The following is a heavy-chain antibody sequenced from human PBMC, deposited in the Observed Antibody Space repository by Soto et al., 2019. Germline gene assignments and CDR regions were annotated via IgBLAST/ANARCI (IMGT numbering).Heavy chain of an antibody. CDR1: GVSFSGYI. CDR3: ARQPRILTGYSGHFDY. J-gene: IGHJ4*02. CDR2: INHSGST. D-gene: IGHD3-9*01. Sequence: SETLSLTCAVDGVSFSGYIWSCICSCPGKGLEWIGEINHSGSTNYNPSLKSRVTISVDTSKNQFSLKLSSVTAADTAVYYWARQPRILTGYSGHFDYWGQGTLVTFS. V-gene: IGHV4-34*01.